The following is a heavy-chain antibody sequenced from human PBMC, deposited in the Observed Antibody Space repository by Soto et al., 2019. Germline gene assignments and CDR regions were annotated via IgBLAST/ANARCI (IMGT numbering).Heavy chain of an antibody. D-gene: IGHD3-10*01. J-gene: IGHJ6*02. CDR1: GGTFSSYA. CDR2: IIPIFGTA. Sequence: QVQLVQSGADVEKPGSSVKVSCKASGGTFSSYAISWVRQAPGQGLEWMGGIIPIFGTANYAQKFQGRVTITADKSTSTAYMELSSLRTEDTDVYYCPRVRGVKWGYYYYGMDVWGQETTVTVSS. V-gene: IGHV1-69*06. CDR3: PRVRGVKWGYYYYGMDV.